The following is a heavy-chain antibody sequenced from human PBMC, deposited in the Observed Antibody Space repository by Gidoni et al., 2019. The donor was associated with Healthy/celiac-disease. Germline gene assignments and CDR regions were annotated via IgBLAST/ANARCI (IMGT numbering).Heavy chain of an antibody. CDR1: GFTFSSYW. V-gene: IGHV3-7*01. J-gene: IGHJ3*02. Sequence: EVQLVESGGGLVQPGGSLRLSCAASGFTFSSYWMSWVRQAPGKGLEWVANIKQDGSEKYYVESVKGRFTISRDNAKNSLYLQMNSLRAEDTAVYYCARFSGWYRGVAFDIWGQGTMVTVSS. D-gene: IGHD6-19*01. CDR2: IKQDGSEK. CDR3: ARFSGWYRGVAFDI.